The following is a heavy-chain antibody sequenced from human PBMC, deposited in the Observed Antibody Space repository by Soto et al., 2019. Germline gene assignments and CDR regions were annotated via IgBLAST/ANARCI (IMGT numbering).Heavy chain of an antibody. Sequence: GSLRLCCVVSGFSFSDYSMNWVRQAPGKGLEWVSLITGNSEYKYYAGSVKGRFTVSRDNAKNSLYLQMNSLTVEDTAVYYCARSGELLQTFDSWGQGTLVTVSS. CDR1: GFSFSDYS. D-gene: IGHD1-26*01. CDR3: ARSGELLQTFDS. J-gene: IGHJ4*02. CDR2: ITGNSEYK. V-gene: IGHV3-21*06.